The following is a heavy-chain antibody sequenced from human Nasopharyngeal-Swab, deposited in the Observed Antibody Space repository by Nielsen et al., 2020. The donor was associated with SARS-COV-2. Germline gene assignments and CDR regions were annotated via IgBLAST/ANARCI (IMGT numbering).Heavy chain of an antibody. Sequence: WVRQAPGQGLEWMGGIIPILGIANYAQKFQGRVTITADKSTSTAYMELSSLRSEDTAVYYCAKEESSYDFWSGYVTNYYYNGMDVWGQGTTVTVSS. D-gene: IGHD3-3*01. J-gene: IGHJ6*02. V-gene: IGHV1-69*10. CDR3: AKEESSYDFWSGYVTNYYYNGMDV. CDR2: IIPILGIA.